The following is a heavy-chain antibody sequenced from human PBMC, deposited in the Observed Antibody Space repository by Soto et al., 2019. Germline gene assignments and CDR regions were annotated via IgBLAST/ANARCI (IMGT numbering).Heavy chain of an antibody. J-gene: IGHJ4*02. D-gene: IGHD5-12*01. CDR2: IYYSGST. CDR1: GGSISSSSYY. CDR3: ARLSLYSGYDKPYFDY. V-gene: IGHV4-39*01. Sequence: SETLSLTCTVSGGSISSSSYYWGWIRQPPGKGLEWIGSIYYSGSTYYNPSLKSRVTISVDTSKNQFSLKLSSVTAADTAVYYCARLSLYSGYDKPYFDYWGQGTLVTVS.